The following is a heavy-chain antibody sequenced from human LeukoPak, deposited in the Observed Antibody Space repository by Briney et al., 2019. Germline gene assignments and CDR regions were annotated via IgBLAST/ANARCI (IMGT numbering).Heavy chain of an antibody. D-gene: IGHD6-13*01. CDR2: IYSGGVT. V-gene: IGHV3-53*01. Sequence: GGSLRLPCAASGFTVSSNYMSWVRRAPGKGLEWVSLIYSGGVTYYADSVKGRFTISRDNSKNTLYLQTNSLRAEDTAVYYCARAGGGDKQQLVWYFDLWGRGTLVTVSS. J-gene: IGHJ2*01. CDR1: GFTVSSNY. CDR3: ARAGGGDKQQLVWYFDL.